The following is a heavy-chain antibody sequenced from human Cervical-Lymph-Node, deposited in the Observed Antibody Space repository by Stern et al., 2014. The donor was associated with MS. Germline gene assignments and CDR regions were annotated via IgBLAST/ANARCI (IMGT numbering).Heavy chain of an antibody. Sequence: VQLVQSGAAVKKPGESLRISCKGSGYNFATYWIGWVRQMPGKGLEWMGIIYPADSDTRYSPSFQGQVTIAADKSISTAYLQWSSLKASDTAMYYCTRPGSGDSWGQGTLVTVSS. CDR2: IYPADSDT. D-gene: IGHD1-14*01. CDR3: TRPGSGDS. J-gene: IGHJ5*01. CDR1: GYNFATYW. V-gene: IGHV5-51*01.